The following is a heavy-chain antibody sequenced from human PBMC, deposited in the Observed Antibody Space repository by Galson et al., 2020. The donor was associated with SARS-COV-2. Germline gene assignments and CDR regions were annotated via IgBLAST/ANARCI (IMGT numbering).Heavy chain of an antibody. CDR3: AAGAGSGYYSDY. J-gene: IGHJ4*02. CDR2: IVVGSGNT. Sequence: SVKVSCKASGFTFTSSAVQWVRQARGQRLEWIGWIVVGSGNTNYAQKFQERVTITRDMSTSTAYMELSSLRSEDTAVYYCAAGAGSGYYSDYWGQGTLVTVSS. V-gene: IGHV1-58*01. D-gene: IGHD3-22*01. CDR1: GFTFTSSA.